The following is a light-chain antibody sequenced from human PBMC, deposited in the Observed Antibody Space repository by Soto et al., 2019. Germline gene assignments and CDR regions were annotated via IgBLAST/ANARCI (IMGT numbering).Light chain of an antibody. CDR3: QSSDSSLRGV. Sequence: QSVLTQPPSVSGAPGQRVTISCTGSSSNIGAGYDVHWYQQLPGTAPKLLMYRNNNRPSGVPDRFSCSNSGTSASLAISGLQADDEADYYCQSSDSSLRGVFGGGTKVTVL. V-gene: IGLV1-40*01. J-gene: IGLJ2*01. CDR1: SSNIGAGYD. CDR2: RNN.